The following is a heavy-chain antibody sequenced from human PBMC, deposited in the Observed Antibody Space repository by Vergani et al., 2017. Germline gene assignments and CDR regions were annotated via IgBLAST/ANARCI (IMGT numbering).Heavy chain of an antibody. CDR3: ASQDDHRGKPGAFDI. Sequence: QVQLQESGPGLLKPSQTLSLTCTVSGGSLRSGSYYLSWVRQGPGKGLEWIGYIYNSGSTYYNPSLKSRVTISVDASKNQFSLKLSSVTAADTAVYYCASQDDHRGKPGAFDIWGQGTKVSVTS. V-gene: IGHV4-31*03. CDR1: GGSLRSGSYY. J-gene: IGHJ3*02. D-gene: IGHD1-14*01. CDR2: IYNSGST.